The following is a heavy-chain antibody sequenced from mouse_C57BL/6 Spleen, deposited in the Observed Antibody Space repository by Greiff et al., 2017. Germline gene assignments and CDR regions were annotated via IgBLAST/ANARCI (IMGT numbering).Heavy chain of an antibody. J-gene: IGHJ3*01. CDR2: INPGSGGT. CDR3: ARHDYDGAWFAY. Sequence: VHLVESGAELVRPGTSVKVSCKASGYAFTNYLIEWVKQRPGQGLEWIGVINPGSGGTNYNEKFKGKATLTADKSSSTAYMQLSSLTSEDSAVYFCARHDYDGAWFAYWGQGTLVTVSA. CDR1: GYAFTNYL. V-gene: IGHV1-54*01. D-gene: IGHD2-4*01.